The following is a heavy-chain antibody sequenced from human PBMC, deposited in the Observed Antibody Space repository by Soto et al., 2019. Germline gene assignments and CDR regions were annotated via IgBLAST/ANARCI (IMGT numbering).Heavy chain of an antibody. CDR1: GGSISSVDYY. Sequence: QVQLQESGPGLVKPSQTLSLTCAVSGGSISSVDYYWSWIRQPPGKGLEWIGYIYYSGDTYYNPSLKSRLTTSVDASKNQFSLKLTSVTAADTAVYYCAIRWGDKNFHYWGQGTLVTVSS. CDR3: AIRWGDKNFHY. V-gene: IGHV4-30-4*01. CDR2: IYYSGDT. J-gene: IGHJ4*02. D-gene: IGHD3-16*01.